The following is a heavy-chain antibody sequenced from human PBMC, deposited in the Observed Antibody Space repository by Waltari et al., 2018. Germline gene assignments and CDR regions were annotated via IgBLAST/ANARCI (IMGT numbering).Heavy chain of an antibody. CDR3: GRVFLTTRNCMDV. Sequence: EVQLVESGGGLVQPGGSLRLSCAASGFTFSSHWMHWVRQAPGKGLVWVSRINSDGSIKNYADSVKGRFTISRDNAKNTLYLQVNSLRADDTGVYYCGRVFLTTRNCMDVWGQGTTVTVS. D-gene: IGHD3-3*01. CDR2: INSDGSIK. J-gene: IGHJ6*02. CDR1: GFTFSSHW. V-gene: IGHV3-74*01.